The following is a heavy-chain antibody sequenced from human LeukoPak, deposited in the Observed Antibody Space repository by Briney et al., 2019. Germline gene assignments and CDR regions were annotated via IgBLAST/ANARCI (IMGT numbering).Heavy chain of an antibody. CDR1: GFTFSTYA. V-gene: IGHV3-30*04. CDR3: ARAINSAWHNIDY. D-gene: IGHD2/OR15-2a*01. Sequence: GTSLRLSCVASGFTFSTYAMHCVRQAPGKGLEWVAVISYHGSDKYYGDSVKGRFTISRDNSKNTLYLQMNSLRTEDTAVFYCARAINSAWHNIDYWGQGTLVTVSS. CDR2: ISYHGSDK. J-gene: IGHJ4*02.